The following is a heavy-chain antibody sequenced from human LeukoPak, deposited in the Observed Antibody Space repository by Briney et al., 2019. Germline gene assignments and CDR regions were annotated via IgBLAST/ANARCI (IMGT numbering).Heavy chain of an antibody. V-gene: IGHV4-39*07. CDR2: MHYSGST. CDR1: GGSISSSSYY. J-gene: IGHJ4*02. CDR3: CGSGWFAGPFGY. Sequence: SETLSLTCTVSGGSISSSSYYWGWIRQPPGKGLEWIGSMHYSGSTYYNPSLNSRVTISVDTSKNQFSLKLTSVTAADTAVYYCCGSGWFAGPFGYWGQGALVTVSS. D-gene: IGHD6-19*01.